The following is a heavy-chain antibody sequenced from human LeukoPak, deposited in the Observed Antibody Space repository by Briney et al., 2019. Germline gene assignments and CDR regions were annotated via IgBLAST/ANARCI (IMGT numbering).Heavy chain of an antibody. CDR2: IYHSGGT. J-gene: IGHJ4*02. CDR1: GGSISSSNW. Sequence: SGTLSLTCAVSGGSISSSNWWSWGRQPPGKGLEWIGEIYHSGGTNYNPSLKSRVTISVDKSKNPFSLKLSSVTAADTAVYYCARGSGSYYLTYYFDYWGQGTLVTVSS. D-gene: IGHD3-10*01. V-gene: IGHV4-4*02. CDR3: ARGSGSYYLTYYFDY.